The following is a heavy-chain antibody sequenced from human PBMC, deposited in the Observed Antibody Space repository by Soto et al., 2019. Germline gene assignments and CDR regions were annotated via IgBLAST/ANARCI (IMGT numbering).Heavy chain of an antibody. CDR2: VYYSGSA. CDR3: APLRLGDLSLSRVSD. V-gene: IGHV4-39*01. CDR1: GGSVSISSYY. D-gene: IGHD3-16*02. Sequence: QLHLQESGPGLVKPSETLSLTCGVSGGSVSISSYYCAWIRQPPGKGLEWIGSVYYSGSAYYNPSFKSRVTLSVNTAKDEYSLKLKSVSAADTAGYYCAPLRLGDLSLSRVSDWGPGTLVTVSS. J-gene: IGHJ1*01.